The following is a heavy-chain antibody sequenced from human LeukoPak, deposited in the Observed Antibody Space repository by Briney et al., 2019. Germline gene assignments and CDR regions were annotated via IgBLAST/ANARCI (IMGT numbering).Heavy chain of an antibody. D-gene: IGHD3-10*01. V-gene: IGHV3-23*01. CDR1: GFTFSSYA. Sequence: GGSLRLSCAASGFTFSSYAMSWVRQAPGKGLEWVSAISGSGGSTYYADSVKGRFTISRDNSKNTLYLQMNSLRAEDTAVYYCAKKGICSGSGAYYFDYWGQGTLVTVSS. CDR2: ISGSGGST. J-gene: IGHJ4*02. CDR3: AKKGICSGSGAYYFDY.